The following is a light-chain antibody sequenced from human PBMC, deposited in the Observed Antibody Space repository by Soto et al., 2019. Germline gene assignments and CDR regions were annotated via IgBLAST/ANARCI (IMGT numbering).Light chain of an antibody. J-gene: IGKJ4*01. Sequence: DIQMTQSPSSLSASVGDRVTITCQASQDISNYLNWYQQTPGKAPKLLIYDASNLETGVPSRFSGSGSGTDFTFTISSLQPEDIATYDCQQYDNLPLTFGGGTKVEIK. CDR2: DAS. CDR3: QQYDNLPLT. CDR1: QDISNY. V-gene: IGKV1-33*01.